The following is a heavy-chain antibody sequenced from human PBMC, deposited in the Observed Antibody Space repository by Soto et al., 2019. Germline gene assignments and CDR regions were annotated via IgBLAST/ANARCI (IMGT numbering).Heavy chain of an antibody. CDR3: AIGLGVTIFGVVFEGVLDY. J-gene: IGHJ4*02. V-gene: IGHV1-18*04. D-gene: IGHD3-3*01. CDR1: GYTFTSYG. CDR2: ISAYNGNT. Sequence: QVQLVQSGAEVKKPGASVKVSCKASGYTFTSYGISWVRQAPGQGLEWMGWISAYNGNTNYAQKLQGRVTMTTDTATSTAHLELRSLRSDDTAVYYCAIGLGVTIFGVVFEGVLDYWGQGTLVTVSS.